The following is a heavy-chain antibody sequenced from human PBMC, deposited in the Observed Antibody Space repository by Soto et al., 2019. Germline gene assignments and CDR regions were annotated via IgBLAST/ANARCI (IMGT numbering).Heavy chain of an antibody. J-gene: IGHJ4*02. CDR3: ARDPENYGYSHFED. CDR2: IKGDGTSP. V-gene: IGHV3-74*01. CDR1: EFTSSNYW. D-gene: IGHD5-18*01. Sequence: EVQLVESGGGLVQPGGALRLSCTASEFTSSNYWMHWVRQVPGKVLVWVSRIKGDGTSPTYADSRKGRFTISRDKAKNKLYLQLNSLRAEDTALYYCARDPENYGYSHFEDWGQGTLVTVSS.